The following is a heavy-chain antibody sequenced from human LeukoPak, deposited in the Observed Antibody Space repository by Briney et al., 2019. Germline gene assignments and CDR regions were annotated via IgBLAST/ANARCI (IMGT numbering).Heavy chain of an antibody. Sequence: GGSLRLSCAASGFTFSSYWMSWVRQAPGKGLEWVANIKQDGSEKYYVDSVKGRFTISRDNSKNTLYLQMNSLRAEDTAVYYCASEWMGRAFDIWGQGTMVTVSS. D-gene: IGHD5-12*01. CDR1: GFTFSSYW. J-gene: IGHJ3*02. V-gene: IGHV3-7*01. CDR2: IKQDGSEK. CDR3: ASEWMGRAFDI.